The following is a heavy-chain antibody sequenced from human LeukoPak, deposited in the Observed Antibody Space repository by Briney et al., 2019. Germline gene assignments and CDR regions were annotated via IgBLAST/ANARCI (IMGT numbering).Heavy chain of an antibody. V-gene: IGHV4-39*07. J-gene: IGHJ6*03. D-gene: IGHD2-2*01. CDR3: AAAVVVPAAIPPAAAQYYMDV. CDR2: IYYRGNT. CDR1: GGSISSSTYF. Sequence: ASETLSLTCTVSGGSISSSTYFWGWIRQPPGKGLAWIGRIYYRGNTYYNPSLKSRVTISVDTSKNQLSLKLSSVTAADTAVYYCAAAVVVPAAIPPAAAQYYMDVWGKGTTVTISS.